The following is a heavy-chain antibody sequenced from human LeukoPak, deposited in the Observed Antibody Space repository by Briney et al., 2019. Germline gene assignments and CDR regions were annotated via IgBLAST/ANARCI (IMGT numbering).Heavy chain of an antibody. D-gene: IGHD3-10*01. CDR1: GFTFSSYA. J-gene: IGHJ5*02. CDR3: AREDYYGSGSGFDP. CDR2: ISYDGSNK. Sequence: PGRSLRLSCAASGFTFSSYAMHWVRQAPGKGLEWVAVISYDGSNKYYADSVKGRFTISRDNSKNTLYLQMNSLRAEDTAVYYCAREDYYGSGSGFDPWGQGTLVTVSS. V-gene: IGHV3-30*04.